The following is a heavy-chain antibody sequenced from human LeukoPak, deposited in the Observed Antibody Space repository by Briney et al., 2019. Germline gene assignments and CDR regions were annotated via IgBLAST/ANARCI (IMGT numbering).Heavy chain of an antibody. CDR3: AKAIVVVISGNAFES. Sequence: TGGSLRLSCAASGFTFSSYDIHWVRQAPGKGLEWVAFIRYDGSNKYYADSVRGRFTISRDNSKNTLYLQMNSLRAEDTAVYYCAKAIVVVISGNAFESWGQGTMVTVSS. D-gene: IGHD3-22*01. V-gene: IGHV3-30*02. J-gene: IGHJ3*02. CDR2: IRYDGSNK. CDR1: GFTFSSYD.